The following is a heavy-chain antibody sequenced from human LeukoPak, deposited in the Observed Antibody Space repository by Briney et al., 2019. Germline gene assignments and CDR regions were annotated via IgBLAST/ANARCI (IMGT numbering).Heavy chain of an antibody. Sequence: PSETLSLTCTVSGYSISSGYYWGWIRQPPGRGLEWIGSIYHSGSTFYNPSLKSPVTIPVDTSKNQFSLKLSSVTAADTAVYYCARDPSSSWFLFDYWGQGTLVTVSS. CDR3: ARDPSSSWFLFDY. CDR2: IYHSGST. D-gene: IGHD6-13*01. J-gene: IGHJ4*02. CDR1: GYSISSGYY. V-gene: IGHV4-38-2*02.